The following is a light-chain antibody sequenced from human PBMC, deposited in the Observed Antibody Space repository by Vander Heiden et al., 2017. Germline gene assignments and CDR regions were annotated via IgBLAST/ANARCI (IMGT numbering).Light chain of an antibody. CDR3: QQYYTTPHT. CDR1: QSVLHSSNNKNY. CDR2: WAS. Sequence: IVMTQSPDSLAVSLGERATIHCTSSQSVLHSSNNKNYLAWYQQKPGQPPKLLIYWASTRESGVPDRFSGSGSGTDFTLAISSLQAEDVAVYYCQQYYTTPHTFGQGTKLEIK. V-gene: IGKV4-1*01. J-gene: IGKJ2*01.